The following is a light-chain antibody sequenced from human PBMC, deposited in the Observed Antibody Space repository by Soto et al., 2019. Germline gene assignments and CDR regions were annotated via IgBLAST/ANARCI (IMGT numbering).Light chain of an antibody. CDR3: QQSFSTPPT. J-gene: IGKJ4*01. V-gene: IGKV1-39*01. CDR2: DAF. CDR1: QSIGRY. Sequence: DIPMTQSPSSLSASVGDRVTITCRASQSIGRYVNWWQQKAQKAPTLLVSDAFSLKSGVPSRFSGSGSGTDFTLTISNLQPEDFATYYCQQSFSTPPTFGGGTKVDIK.